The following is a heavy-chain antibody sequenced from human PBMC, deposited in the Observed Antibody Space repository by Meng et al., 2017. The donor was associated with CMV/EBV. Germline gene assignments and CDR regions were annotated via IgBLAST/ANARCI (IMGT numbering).Heavy chain of an antibody. CDR1: GGTFSSYA. CDR2: IIPIFGTA. D-gene: IGHD3-3*01. CDR3: ARPSTIFGVVPTPDYGMDV. V-gene: IGHV1-69*05. J-gene: IGHJ6*02. Sequence: SVKVSCKASGGTFSSYAISWVRQAPGQGLEWMGGIIPIFGTANYAQKLQGRVTITTDESTSTAYMELSSLRSEDTAVYYCARPSTIFGVVPTPDYGMDVWGQGTTVTVSS.